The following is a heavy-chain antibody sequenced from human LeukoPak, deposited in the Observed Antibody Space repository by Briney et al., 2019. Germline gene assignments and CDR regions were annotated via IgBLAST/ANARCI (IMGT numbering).Heavy chain of an antibody. D-gene: IGHD3-16*02. J-gene: IGHJ6*03. CDR1: GFTFSNYA. Sequence: PGGSLRLSCAASGFTFSNYAMHWVRQAPGKGLEWVSYISSSGSTIYYADSVKGRFTISRDNAKNSLYLQMNSLRAEDTAVYYCARAGGYDYVWGSYRYNNYYYYMDVWGKGTTVTVSS. CDR3: ARAGGYDYVWGSYRYNNYYYYMDV. CDR2: ISSSGSTI. V-gene: IGHV3-48*04.